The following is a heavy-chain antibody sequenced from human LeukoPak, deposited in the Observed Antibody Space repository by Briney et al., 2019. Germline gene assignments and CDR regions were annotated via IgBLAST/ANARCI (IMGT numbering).Heavy chain of an antibody. CDR1: GGSISSYY. Sequence: SETLSLTCTVSGGSISSYYWSWIRQPPGKGLEWIGYIYYSGSTNYNPSLKSRVTISVDTSKNQFSLKLSSVTAADTAVHYCARSWWELPQYFQHWGQGTLVTVSS. J-gene: IGHJ1*01. V-gene: IGHV4-59*01. D-gene: IGHD1-26*01. CDR3: ARSWWELPQYFQH. CDR2: IYYSGST.